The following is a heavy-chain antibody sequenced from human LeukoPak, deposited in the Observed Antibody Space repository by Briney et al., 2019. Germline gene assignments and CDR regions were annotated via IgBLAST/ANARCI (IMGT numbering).Heavy chain of an antibody. Sequence: PSETLSLTCTVSGGSISSYYWSWIRQPAGKGLEWIGRIYTSGSTNYNPSLKSRVIISVDKSKNQFSLKLSSVPAADTAVYYCARDLVYCSGGSCYSNNWFDPWGQGTLVTVSS. CDR3: ARDLVYCSGGSCYSNNWFDP. D-gene: IGHD2-15*01. CDR2: IYTSGST. V-gene: IGHV4-4*07. CDR1: GGSISSYY. J-gene: IGHJ5*02.